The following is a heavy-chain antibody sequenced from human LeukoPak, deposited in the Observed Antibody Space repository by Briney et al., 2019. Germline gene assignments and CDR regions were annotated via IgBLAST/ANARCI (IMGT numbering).Heavy chain of an antibody. CDR1: GGSISSYY. Sequence: SETLSLTCTVSGGSISSYYWSWIRQPPGKGLEWIGYIYYSGSTNYNPSLKSRVTISVDTSKNQFSLKLSSVTAADTAVYYCARHGYCSGGSCYSAYYYYLDVWGKGTTVTVSS. D-gene: IGHD2-15*01. V-gene: IGHV4-59*01. CDR3: ARHGYCSGGSCYSAYYYYLDV. J-gene: IGHJ6*03. CDR2: IYYSGST.